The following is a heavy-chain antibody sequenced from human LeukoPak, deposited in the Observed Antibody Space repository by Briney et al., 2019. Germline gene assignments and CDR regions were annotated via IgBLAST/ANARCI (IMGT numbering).Heavy chain of an antibody. Sequence: GESLKTSCKGSGYSFTSYWIGWVRQMPGKGLEWMGIIYPGDSDTRYSPSFQGQVTISADKSISTAYLQWSSLKASDTAMYYCARQGGGSTTFGDWFDPWGQGTLVTVSS. CDR2: IYPGDSDT. J-gene: IGHJ5*02. D-gene: IGHD2-2*01. CDR1: GYSFTSYW. V-gene: IGHV5-51*01. CDR3: ARQGGGSTTFGDWFDP.